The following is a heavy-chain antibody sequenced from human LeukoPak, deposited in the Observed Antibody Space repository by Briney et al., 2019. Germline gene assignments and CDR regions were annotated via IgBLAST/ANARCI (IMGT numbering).Heavy chain of an antibody. D-gene: IGHD6-25*01. Sequence: GGSLRLSSAASGFNFRGYWMTWVRQAPGKGLQWVASIKQDGSDEYHVDSVKGRFIISRDNAKNSLYLQMNNLRGEDTAVYYCAKNIAAPGRVDYQYYAMDEWGQGTTVTVS. CDR3: AKNIAAPGRVDYQYYAMDE. CDR2: IKQDGSDE. J-gene: IGHJ6*02. V-gene: IGHV3-7*01. CDR1: GFNFRGYW.